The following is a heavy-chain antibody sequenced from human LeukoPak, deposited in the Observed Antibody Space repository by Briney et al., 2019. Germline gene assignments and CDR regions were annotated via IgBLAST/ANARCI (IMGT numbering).Heavy chain of an antibody. J-gene: IGHJ4*02. D-gene: IGHD1-14*01. Sequence: GGSLRLSCAASGLTFSTYWMHWVRQAPGKGLEWVSRINSDGSRTTYADSVKGRFTISRDNAKNTLYLQMNSLRAEDTAVYYCARDPKPDNWGQGTLVTVSS. V-gene: IGHV3-74*01. CDR2: INSDGSRT. CDR1: GLTFSTYW. CDR3: ARDPKPDN.